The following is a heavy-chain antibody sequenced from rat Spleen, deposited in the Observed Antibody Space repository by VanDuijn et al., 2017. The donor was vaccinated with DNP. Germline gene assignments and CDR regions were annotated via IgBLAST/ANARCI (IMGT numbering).Heavy chain of an antibody. Sequence: EVKLVESGGGLVQPGRPLKLSCAASGFNFNNNWMGWVRQAPGKGLEWIGQINKDSSTISYSPSLKDKLTISRDSAQNTLYLQMSKLGSEDTAIYYCAGRPPPTRGPFDYWGQGVTVTVSS. CDR3: AGRPPPTRGPFDY. D-gene: IGHD1-4*01. J-gene: IGHJ2*01. CDR2: INKDSSTI. CDR1: GFNFNNNW. V-gene: IGHV4-2*01.